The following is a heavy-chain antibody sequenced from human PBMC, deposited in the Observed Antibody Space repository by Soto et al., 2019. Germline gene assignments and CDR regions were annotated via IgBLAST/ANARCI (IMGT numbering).Heavy chain of an antibody. CDR1: GGILSTYA. J-gene: IGHJ6*02. CDR3: ARALSRKAVGTVFATPGYDYYYGVDV. V-gene: IGHV1-69*12. CDR2: IIPIFGRT. D-gene: IGHD2-21*01. Sequence: QVHLVQSGAEVKKPGSSVKVSCKTSGGILSTYAISWVRQAPGQGLEWLGGIIPIFGRTNYALKFQGRVTMTADESPNTASMERSSLSSDDTAIYYCARALSRKAVGTVFATPGYDYYYGVDVWGQGTTVIVSS.